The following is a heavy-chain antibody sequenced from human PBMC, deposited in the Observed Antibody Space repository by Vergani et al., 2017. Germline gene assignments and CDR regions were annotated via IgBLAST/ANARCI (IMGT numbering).Heavy chain of an antibody. D-gene: IGHD1-26*01. V-gene: IGHV5-51*01. Sequence: EVQLVRSGAEVKKPGESMKISCKGSGYSFTSYWIGWVGQRPGKGLEWMGSIYPGDYDTRYSPSFQGQVTISADKSISTAYLQWSSLKASDTAMYYCARVVGATTSPFDYWGQGTLVTVSS. CDR1: GYSFTSYW. CDR2: IYPGDYDT. CDR3: ARVVGATTSPFDY. J-gene: IGHJ4*02.